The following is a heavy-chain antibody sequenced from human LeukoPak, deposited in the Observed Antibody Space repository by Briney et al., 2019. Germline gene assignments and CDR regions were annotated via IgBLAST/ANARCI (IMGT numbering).Heavy chain of an antibody. CDR2: IYYSGST. D-gene: IGHD1-26*01. CDR1: GGSISSSSYY. V-gene: IGHV4-30-4*08. Sequence: PSETLSLTCTVSGGSISSSSYYWGWIRQPPGKGLEWIGYIYYSGSTYYSPSLKSRVTISVDTSKNQFSLKLSSVTAADTAVYYCAPMGGSSGAFDIWGQGTMVTVSS. CDR3: APMGGSSGAFDI. J-gene: IGHJ3*02.